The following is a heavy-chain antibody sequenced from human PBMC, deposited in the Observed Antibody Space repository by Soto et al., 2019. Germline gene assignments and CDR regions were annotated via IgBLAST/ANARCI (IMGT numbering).Heavy chain of an antibody. CDR2: ISSSSSYI. CDR3: ARGPNYYDSSGTYGMDV. CDR1: GFTFSSYS. Sequence: EVQLVESGGGLVKPGGSLRLSCAASGFTFSSYSMNWVRQAPGKGLEWVSSISSSSSYIYYADSVKGRFTISRDNAKNSLYLQMNSLRAEDTAVYYCARGPNYYDSSGTYGMDVWGQGTTVTVSS. J-gene: IGHJ6*02. D-gene: IGHD3-22*01. V-gene: IGHV3-21*01.